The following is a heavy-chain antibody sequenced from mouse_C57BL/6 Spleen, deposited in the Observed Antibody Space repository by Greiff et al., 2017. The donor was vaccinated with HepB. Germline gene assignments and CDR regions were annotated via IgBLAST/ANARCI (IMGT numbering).Heavy chain of an antibody. V-gene: IGHV1-82*01. Sequence: VQLQQSGPELVKPGASVKISCKASGYAFSSSWMNWVKQRPGKGLEWIGRIYPGDGDTNYNGKFKGKATLTADKSSSTAYMQLSSLTSEDSAVYCCARLGNLYYFDYWGQGTTLTVSS. CDR3: ARLGNLYYFDY. J-gene: IGHJ2*01. D-gene: IGHD2-1*01. CDR1: GYAFSSSW. CDR2: IYPGDGDT.